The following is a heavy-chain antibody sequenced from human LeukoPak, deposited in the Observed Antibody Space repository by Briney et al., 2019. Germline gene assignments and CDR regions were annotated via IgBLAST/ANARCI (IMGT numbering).Heavy chain of an antibody. CDR3: ARGADGVSSNSRGWFDP. CDR1: GFTFSSYA. J-gene: IGHJ5*02. Sequence: PGRSLRLSCAASGFTFSSYAMHWVRQAPGKGLEWVAVISYDGINKYYADSVKGRFTISRDNSKNTLYLQMNSLRAEDTAVYSCARGADGVSSNSRGWFDPWGQGTLVTVSS. V-gene: IGHV3-30*04. D-gene: IGHD2-15*01. CDR2: ISYDGINK.